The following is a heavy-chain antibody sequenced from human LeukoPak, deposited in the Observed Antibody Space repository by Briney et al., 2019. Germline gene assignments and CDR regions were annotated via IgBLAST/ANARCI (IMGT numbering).Heavy chain of an antibody. CDR2: IGSSGDNT. V-gene: IGHV3-23*01. J-gene: IGHJ4*02. Sequence: GGSLRLSCAASGFTFNNYAMSWVRQAPGKGLEWVSGIGSSGDNTYYPDSVKGRFTMSRDNSKDTLYLQMNSLRAEDTAVYFCAKAPSLGTMIGPHFDYWGQGTLVTVSS. CDR3: AKAPSLGTMIGPHFDY. CDR1: GFTFNNYA. D-gene: IGHD3-22*01.